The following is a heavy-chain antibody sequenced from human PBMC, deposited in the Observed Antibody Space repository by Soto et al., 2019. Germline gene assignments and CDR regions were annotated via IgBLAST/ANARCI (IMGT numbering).Heavy chain of an antibody. V-gene: IGHV1-69*13. D-gene: IGHD2-15*01. Sequence: SVKVCCKASGGTFSSYAISWVRQAPGRGLEWMGGIIPIFGTANYAQKFQGRVTITADESTSTAYMELSSLRSEDTAVYYCARESRYCSGGSCYFLPGIDYWGQGTLVTVSS. CDR3: ARESRYCSGGSCYFLPGIDY. J-gene: IGHJ4*02. CDR1: GGTFSSYA. CDR2: IIPIFGTA.